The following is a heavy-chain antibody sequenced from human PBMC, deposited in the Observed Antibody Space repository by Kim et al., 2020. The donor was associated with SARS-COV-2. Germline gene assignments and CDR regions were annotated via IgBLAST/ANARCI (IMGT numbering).Heavy chain of an antibody. CDR3: ARGRQYTTYLDF. V-gene: IGHV3-33*07. Sequence: GGSLRLSCATSGFAFNDYDTYWVRQAPGKGLEWMAVVWTHGGDKHYADSVKGRFTISRDNYGNTVYLQMDGLRAEDTAVYYCARGRQYTTYLDFWGQGTLVTVSS. D-gene: IGHD1-26*01. CDR1: GFAFNDYD. J-gene: IGHJ4*02. CDR2: VWTHGGDK.